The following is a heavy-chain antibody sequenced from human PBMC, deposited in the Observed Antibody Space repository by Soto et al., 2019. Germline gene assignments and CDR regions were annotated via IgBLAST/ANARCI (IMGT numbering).Heavy chain of an antibody. CDR1: GFSFSKYG. CDR2: NSRDGGTV. V-gene: IGHV3-30*18. CDR3: TKEGDSGGYVSFDY. J-gene: IGHJ4*02. D-gene: IGHD3-22*01. Sequence: QVQLVESGGGVVQPGRSLRLSCAASGFSFSKYGMHWVRQAPGKGLEWVAVNSRDGGTVYYTDSVKGRFTISRDNSKNMLYLQMNSLRDEDTAVYYCTKEGDSGGYVSFDYWGQGTLVTVSS.